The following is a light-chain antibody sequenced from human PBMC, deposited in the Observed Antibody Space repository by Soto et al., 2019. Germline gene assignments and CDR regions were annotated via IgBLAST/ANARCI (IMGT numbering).Light chain of an antibody. CDR1: SSDVGAYDF. J-gene: IGLJ1*01. Sequence: QAVLTQPASVSGSPGQSIAISCTGTSSDVGAYDFVSWYQQHPDKAPKLLIYEVSNRPSGVSDRCSGYKSVNTATLTISGLQAEDEADYYCSSHTTSNTRVFGTGTKLTVL. CDR2: EVS. V-gene: IGLV2-14*03. CDR3: SSHTTSNTRV.